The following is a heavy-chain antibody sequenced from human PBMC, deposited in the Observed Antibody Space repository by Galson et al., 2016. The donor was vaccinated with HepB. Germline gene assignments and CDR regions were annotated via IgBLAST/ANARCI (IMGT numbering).Heavy chain of an antibody. CDR2: IGSSVSTI. CDR3: ARELVRSAFDL. V-gene: IGHV3-48*02. D-gene: IGHD6-6*01. CDR1: GFTFSRSG. J-gene: IGHJ3*01. Sequence: CAGSGFTFSRSGLNWVRQAPGKGLQWVSYIGSSVSTIYYADSVMGRFTISRDNAKNSVYLQMHSLRDDDTAVYYCARELVRSAFDLWGQGTMVTVSS.